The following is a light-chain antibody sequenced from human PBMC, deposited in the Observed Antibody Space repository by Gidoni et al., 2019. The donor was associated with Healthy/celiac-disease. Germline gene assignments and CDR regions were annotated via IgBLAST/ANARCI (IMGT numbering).Light chain of an antibody. Sequence: QSALTQPASVSGSPGQSITIPCTGTSRDVGGYNYVSWYQQHPGKAPKLMIYEVSNRPSGVSNSFSGSKSGNTAYLTISGLQAEDEADYYCSSYTSSSTWVFGGGTKLTVL. CDR1: SRDVGGYNY. CDR3: SSYTSSSTWV. CDR2: EVS. V-gene: IGLV2-14*01. J-gene: IGLJ3*02.